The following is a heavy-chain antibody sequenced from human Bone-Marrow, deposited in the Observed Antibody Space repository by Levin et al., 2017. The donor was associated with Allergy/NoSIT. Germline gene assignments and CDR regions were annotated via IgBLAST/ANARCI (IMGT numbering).Heavy chain of an antibody. D-gene: IGHD6-25*01. CDR1: GGTFNSFV. Sequence: ASVKVSCKASGGTFNSFVVSWVRQAPGQGLEWMGGNIPIFGTTNYAQKFRDRVTITADESTSTAYMELTSLRSGDTAVYYCVRDRISAAARYFDSWGQGTLVTVSS. V-gene: IGHV1-69*13. CDR3: VRDRISAAARYFDS. J-gene: IGHJ4*02. CDR2: NIPIFGTT.